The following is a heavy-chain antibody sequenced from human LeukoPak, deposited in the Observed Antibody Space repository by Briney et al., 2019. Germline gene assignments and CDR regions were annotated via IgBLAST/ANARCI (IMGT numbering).Heavy chain of an antibody. Sequence: ASVKVSCTVSGYTLSELSMHWVRQAPRKGLEWMGGFDPEDGETIYAQKFQGRVTMTEDTSTDTAYMELSSLRSEDTAVYYCATDLDSSIYMSGFDYWGQGTLVTVSS. CDR2: FDPEDGET. CDR3: ATDLDSSIYMSGFDY. J-gene: IGHJ4*02. V-gene: IGHV1-24*01. CDR1: GYTLSELS. D-gene: IGHD1-1*01.